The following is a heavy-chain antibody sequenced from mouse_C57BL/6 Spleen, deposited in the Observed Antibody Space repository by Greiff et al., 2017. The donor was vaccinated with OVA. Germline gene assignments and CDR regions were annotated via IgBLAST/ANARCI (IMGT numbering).Heavy chain of an antibody. D-gene: IGHD2-3*01. J-gene: IGHJ4*01. CDR1: GYTFTDYN. CDR2: INPNNGGT. CDR3: ARSPIYDGLDYYAMDY. Sequence: EVQLQQSGPELVKPGASVKMSCKASGYTFTDYNMHWVKQSHGKSLEWIGYINPNNGGTSYNQKFKGKATLTVNKSSSTAYMELRSLTSEDSAVYYCARSPIYDGLDYYAMDYWGQGTSVTVSS. V-gene: IGHV1-22*01.